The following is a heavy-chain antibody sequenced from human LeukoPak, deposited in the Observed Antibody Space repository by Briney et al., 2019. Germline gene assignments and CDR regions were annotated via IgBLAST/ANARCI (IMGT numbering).Heavy chain of an antibody. CDR1: GDSISRYS. J-gene: IGHJ3*02. Sequence: SETQSLTCSVSGDSISRYSWNWIRQPPGKALEWIGYIYYSGSTNYNPSLKSRVAISIDTSRTQFSLKLSSVTAADTAVYYCASTLDDYGDTCAFDIWGQGTMVTVSS. CDR2: IYYSGST. V-gene: IGHV4-59*01. D-gene: IGHD4-17*01. CDR3: ASTLDDYGDTCAFDI.